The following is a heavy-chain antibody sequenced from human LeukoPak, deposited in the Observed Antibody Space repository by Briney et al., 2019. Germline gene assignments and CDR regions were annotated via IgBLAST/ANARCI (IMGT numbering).Heavy chain of an antibody. CDR2: INAGNGNA. CDR1: GYTFTSYA. J-gene: IGHJ5*02. V-gene: IGHV1-3*01. CDR3: ARDREDNWFDP. Sequence: ASVKVSCKASGYTFTSYAMHWVRQAPGQRLEWMGWINAGNGNAKYSQKFRGRVTITRDTSASTAYMELSSLRSEDTAVYYCARDREDNWFDPWGQGTLVTVSS.